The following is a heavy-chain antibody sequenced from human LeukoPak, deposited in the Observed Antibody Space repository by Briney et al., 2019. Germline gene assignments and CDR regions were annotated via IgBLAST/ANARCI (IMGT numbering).Heavy chain of an antibody. V-gene: IGHV3-30*02. CDR1: GFTFSSYA. Sequence: GGSLRLSCAASGFTFSSYAMHWVRQAPGKGLEWVAFIRYDGSNKYYADSVKGRFTISRDNSKNTLYLQMNSLRAEDTAVYYCAKGRYSGYDSFYWGQGTLVTVSS. D-gene: IGHD5-12*01. CDR3: AKGRYSGYDSFY. CDR2: IRYDGSNK. J-gene: IGHJ4*02.